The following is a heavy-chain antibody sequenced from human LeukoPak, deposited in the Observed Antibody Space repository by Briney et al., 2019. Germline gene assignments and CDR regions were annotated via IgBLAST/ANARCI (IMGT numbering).Heavy chain of an antibody. CDR1: GFTFSSYW. CDR3: ARALGGVTTPYYYYYMDV. CDR2: IKQDGSEK. D-gene: IGHD4-17*01. J-gene: IGHJ6*03. Sequence: PGGSLRLSCAASGFTFSSYWMSWVRQAPGKGLEWVANIKQDGSEKYYVDSVKGRFTISRDNAKNSLYLQMNSLRAEDTAVYYCARALGGVTTPYYYYYMDVWGKGTTVTVSS. V-gene: IGHV3-7*01.